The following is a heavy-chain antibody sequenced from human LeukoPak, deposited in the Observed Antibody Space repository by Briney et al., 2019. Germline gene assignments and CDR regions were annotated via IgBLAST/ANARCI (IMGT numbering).Heavy chain of an antibody. V-gene: IGHV4-30-2*01. Sequence: SQTLSLTCAVSGGSISSGGYSWSWIRQPPGKGLEWIGYTYHSGSTYYNPSLKSRVTISVDRSKNQFSLKLSPVTAADTAVYYCASHNYGKFDYWGQGTLVTVSS. CDR3: ASHNYGKFDY. J-gene: IGHJ4*02. CDR1: GGSISSGGYS. D-gene: IGHD4-17*01. CDR2: TYHSGST.